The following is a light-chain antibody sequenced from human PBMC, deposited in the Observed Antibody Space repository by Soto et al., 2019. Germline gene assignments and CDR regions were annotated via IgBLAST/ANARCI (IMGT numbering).Light chain of an antibody. V-gene: IGKV1-5*03. CDR2: KAS. Sequence: DIQMTQSPSILSASVGDRVTITCRASQSVSNWLAWYQQKPGKAPKLLIYKASSLESGVPSRFSGSGSGTEFTLTISSLQPDDFATYYCQQYNSYIRTFGQGTKVEVK. CDR3: QQYNSYIRT. CDR1: QSVSNW. J-gene: IGKJ1*01.